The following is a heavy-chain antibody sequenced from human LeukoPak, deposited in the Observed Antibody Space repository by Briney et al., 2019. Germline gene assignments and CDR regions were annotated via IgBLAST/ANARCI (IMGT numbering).Heavy chain of an antibody. CDR2: ISWNSGSI. CDR1: GFTFDDYA. J-gene: IGHJ3*02. CDR3: AKDKVGTEFAGAFDI. D-gene: IGHD3-10*01. Sequence: GGSLRLSCAASGFTFDDYAMHWVRQAPGKGLEWVSGISWNSGSIGYADSVKGRFTISRDNAKNSLYLQMNSLRAEDMALYYCAKDKVGTEFAGAFDIRGQGTMVTVSS. V-gene: IGHV3-9*03.